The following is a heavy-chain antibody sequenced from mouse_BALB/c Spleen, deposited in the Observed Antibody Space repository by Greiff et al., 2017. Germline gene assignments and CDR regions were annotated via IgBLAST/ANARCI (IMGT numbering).Heavy chain of an antibody. CDR2: ISSGSSTI. Sequence: EVQGVESGGGLVQPGGSRKLSCAASGFTFSSFGMHWVRQAPEKGLEWVAYISSGSSTIYYADTVKGRFTISRDNPKNTLFLQMTSLRSEDTAMYYCAREGGTYFDYWGQGTTLTVSS. CDR1: GFTFSSFG. J-gene: IGHJ2*01. CDR3: AREGGTYFDY. V-gene: IGHV5-17*02. D-gene: IGHD4-1*01.